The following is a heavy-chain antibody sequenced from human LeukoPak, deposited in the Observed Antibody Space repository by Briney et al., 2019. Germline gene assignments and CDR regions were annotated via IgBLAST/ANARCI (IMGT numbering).Heavy chain of an antibody. Sequence: SETLSLTCTVSGGSVSSGSYYWSWIRQPPGKGLEWIGYIYYSGSTNYNPSLKSRVTISVDTSENQFSLKLSSATAADTAVYYCARDSEYSSGWEGFDYWGQGTLVTVSS. CDR3: ARDSEYSSGWEGFDY. CDR1: GGSVSSGSYY. CDR2: IYYSGST. J-gene: IGHJ4*02. V-gene: IGHV4-61*01. D-gene: IGHD6-19*01.